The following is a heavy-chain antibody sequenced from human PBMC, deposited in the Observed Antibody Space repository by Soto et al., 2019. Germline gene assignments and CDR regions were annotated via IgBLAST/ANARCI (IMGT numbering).Heavy chain of an antibody. Sequence: EVQLVESGGGLVQPGGSLRLSCAVSGFTFSSNWMSWVRQAPGKGLEWVANIKQDGSEKYYVDSVKGRFTISRDNAKNSLYLQMNSLRAEDTAVYYCARDLYCSGGSCYSDYWGQGTLVTVSS. CDR3: ARDLYCSGGSCYSDY. CDR1: GFTFSSNW. J-gene: IGHJ4*02. V-gene: IGHV3-7*01. CDR2: IKQDGSEK. D-gene: IGHD2-15*01.